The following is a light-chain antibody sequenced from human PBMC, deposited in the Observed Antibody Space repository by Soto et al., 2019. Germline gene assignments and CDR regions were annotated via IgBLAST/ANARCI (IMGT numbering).Light chain of an antibody. V-gene: IGKV3-11*01. Sequence: EIVLTQSPATLSLSPGERATLSCRASQSVSSYLAWYQQKPDQAPRLLIYDASNRATGIPARFSGSGSGTDFTLTISSLEPEDFAVYYCQQRSNWPLTWTFGQGTKVEIK. J-gene: IGKJ1*01. CDR3: QQRSNWPLTWT. CDR2: DAS. CDR1: QSVSSY.